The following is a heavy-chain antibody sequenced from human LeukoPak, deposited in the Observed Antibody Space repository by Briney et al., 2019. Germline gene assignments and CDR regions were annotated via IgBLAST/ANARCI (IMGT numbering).Heavy chain of an antibody. D-gene: IGHD5-18*01. CDR1: GFTFSSYE. J-gene: IGHJ4*02. V-gene: IGHV3-48*03. Sequence: GGSLRLSCAASGFTFSSYEMNWVRQAPGKGLEWVSYISSSGSTIYYADSMKGRFTISRDNAKNSLYLQMNSLRAEDTAVYYCARAGAMVTMEALSYWGQGTLVTVSS. CDR3: ARAGAMVTMEALSY. CDR2: ISSSGSTI.